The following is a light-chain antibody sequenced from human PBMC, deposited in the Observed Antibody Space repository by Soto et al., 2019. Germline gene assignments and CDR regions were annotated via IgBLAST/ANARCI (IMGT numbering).Light chain of an antibody. V-gene: IGKV1-39*01. Sequence: DIPMTQSPSSVSASVGDRVIITCRASQRIARYLNWYQQKPGRAPKILIYTASSLRSGVPSRFSGSGSGTEFTLTISSLQPEDFATYYCQQSSSIPVAFGQGTRVDIK. CDR2: TAS. CDR3: QQSSSIPVA. CDR1: QRIARY. J-gene: IGKJ1*01.